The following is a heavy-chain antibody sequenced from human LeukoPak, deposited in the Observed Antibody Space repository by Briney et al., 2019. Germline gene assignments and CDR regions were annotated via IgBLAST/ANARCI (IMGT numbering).Heavy chain of an antibody. Sequence: SETLSLTCTVSGGSISSYYWSWIRQPAGKGLEWIGRIYTSGSTNYNPSLKSRVTMSVDTSKNQFSLKLSSVTAADTAVYYCASKGPVWSGYYGGSDYYYMDVWGKGTTVTVSS. D-gene: IGHD3-3*01. J-gene: IGHJ6*03. CDR1: GGSISSYY. CDR3: ASKGPVWSGYYGGSDYYYMDV. CDR2: IYTSGST. V-gene: IGHV4-4*07.